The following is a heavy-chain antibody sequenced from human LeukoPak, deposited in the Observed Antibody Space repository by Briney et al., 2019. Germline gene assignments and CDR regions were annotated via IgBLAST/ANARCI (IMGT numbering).Heavy chain of an antibody. CDR3: ARVVGATGSSDY. V-gene: IGHV4-59*01. Sequence: SETLSLTCTVSGGSISSDYWSWIRQPPGKGLEWIGYIYYIGSTNYNPSLKRRITISVDTSKSHFSLKLSSVTAADTAVYYCARVVGATGSSDYSGQGTLVTVSS. CDR2: IYYIGST. CDR1: GGSISSDY. J-gene: IGHJ4*02. D-gene: IGHD1-26*01.